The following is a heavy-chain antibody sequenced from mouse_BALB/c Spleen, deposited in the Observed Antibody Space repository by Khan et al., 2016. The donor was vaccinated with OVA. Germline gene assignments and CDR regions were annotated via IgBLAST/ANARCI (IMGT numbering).Heavy chain of an antibody. Sequence: EVELVESGPELVKPGASVKMSCKASGYTFTSYVMHWVKQKPRQGLEWIGYISPNSDGSKYNEKFRGKATLTSAKSSSTAYMELSSLPSEDSAVYYCLRSLFYYGSAYEGFAYWGQGTLVTVSA. CDR2: ISPNSDGS. V-gene: IGHV1S136*01. J-gene: IGHJ3*01. CDR3: LRSLFYYGSAYEGFAY. D-gene: IGHD1-1*01. CDR1: GYTFTSYV.